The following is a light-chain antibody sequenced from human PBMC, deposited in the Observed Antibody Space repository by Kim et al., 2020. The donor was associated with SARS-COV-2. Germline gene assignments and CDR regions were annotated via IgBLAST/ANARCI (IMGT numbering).Light chain of an antibody. J-gene: IGKJ1*01. Sequence: DIQMTQSPSTLSASVGERVTITCRASQSISDWLAWYQQKPGKAPKLLIYKASSLESEVPSRFSGSGFGTEFTLTISSLQPDDFATYYCQQYNSYSTSGQGTKVDIK. CDR3: QQYNSYST. CDR2: KAS. V-gene: IGKV1-5*03. CDR1: QSISDW.